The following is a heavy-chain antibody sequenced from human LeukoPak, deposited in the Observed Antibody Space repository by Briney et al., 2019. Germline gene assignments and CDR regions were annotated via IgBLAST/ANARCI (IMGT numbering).Heavy chain of an antibody. Sequence: SETLSLTCTVSGGSISSYYWSWIRQPPGKGLEWIGYIYYSGSTNYYPSLKSRVTISVDTSKNQFSLKLSSVTAADTAVYYCARSELGILSYWGQGTLVTVSS. CDR1: GGSISSYY. J-gene: IGHJ4*02. V-gene: IGHV4-59*01. CDR3: ARSELGILSY. CDR2: IYYSGST. D-gene: IGHD7-27*01.